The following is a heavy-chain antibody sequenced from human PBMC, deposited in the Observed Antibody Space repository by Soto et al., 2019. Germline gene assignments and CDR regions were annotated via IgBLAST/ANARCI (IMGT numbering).Heavy chain of an antibody. CDR2: IYYSGST. D-gene: IGHD6-13*01. V-gene: IGHV4-59*01. CDR1: GGSINSYY. CDR3: ARTRKQQLVLFYYYYMDV. Sequence: QVQLQESGPGLVKPSETLSLTCTVSGGSINSYYWSWIRQPPGKGLEWIGYIYYSGSTNYNPSLKSRVTISLDTSKNQFSLKPSSVTAADTAVYYCARTRKQQLVLFYYYYMDVWGKGTTVTVSS. J-gene: IGHJ6*03.